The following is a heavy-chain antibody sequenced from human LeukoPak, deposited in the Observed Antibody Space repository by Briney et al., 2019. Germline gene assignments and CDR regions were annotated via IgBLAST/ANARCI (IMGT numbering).Heavy chain of an antibody. CDR3: AKVILPAAIDY. CDR1: GFTFSNYS. V-gene: IGHV3-48*01. CDR2: ISQSGSIV. J-gene: IGHJ4*02. Sequence: GGSLRLSCAASGFTFSNYSMNWVRQVPGKGLEWVSYISQSGSIVYYADSVKGRFTISRDNSKNTLYLQMNSLRAEDTAVYYCAKVILPAAIDYWGQGTLVTVSS. D-gene: IGHD2-2*01.